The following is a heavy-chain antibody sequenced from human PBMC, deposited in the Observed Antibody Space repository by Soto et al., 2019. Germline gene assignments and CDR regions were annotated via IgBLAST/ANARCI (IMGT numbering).Heavy chain of an antibody. V-gene: IGHV4-4*02. Sequence: QVQLQESGPGLVKPSGTLSLTCAVSGGSISSSNWWSWVRQPPGKGLEWIGEIYHSGSTNYNPSLKSRVTISVDKSKNQSSLKLSSVTAADTAVYYCARDQGYSGYDFAFDYWGQGTLVTVSS. CDR1: GGSISSSNW. CDR3: ARDQGYSGYDFAFDY. D-gene: IGHD5-12*01. CDR2: IYHSGST. J-gene: IGHJ4*02.